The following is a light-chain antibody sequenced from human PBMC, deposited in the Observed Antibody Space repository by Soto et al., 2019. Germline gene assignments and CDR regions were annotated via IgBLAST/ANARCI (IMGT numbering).Light chain of an antibody. Sequence: QSALTQPASVSGSPGQSITISCTGTSSDVGGYNYVSWYQQHPGKAPKLMAYEVSNRPSGVSNRFSGSKSGNTASLTISGLQAEDEADYYCSSYTGTRNVFATGTKLTVL. CDR2: EVS. CDR3: SSYTGTRNV. V-gene: IGLV2-14*01. J-gene: IGLJ1*01. CDR1: SSDVGGYNY.